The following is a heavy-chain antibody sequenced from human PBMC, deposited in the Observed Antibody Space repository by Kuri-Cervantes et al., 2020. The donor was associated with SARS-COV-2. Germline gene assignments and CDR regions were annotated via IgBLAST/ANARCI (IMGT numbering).Heavy chain of an antibody. Sequence: ASVKVSCKASRDTFTTFGFSWVRQAPGQGLEWMGWINPNSGGTNYAQKFQGRVTMTRDTSISTAYTELSSLRSEDTAVYYCARSEYYDFWSGRNDGFDIWGQGTMVTVSS. D-gene: IGHD3-3*01. V-gene: IGHV1-2*02. CDR3: ARSEYYDFWSGRNDGFDI. CDR2: INPNSGGT. J-gene: IGHJ3*02. CDR1: RDTFTTFG.